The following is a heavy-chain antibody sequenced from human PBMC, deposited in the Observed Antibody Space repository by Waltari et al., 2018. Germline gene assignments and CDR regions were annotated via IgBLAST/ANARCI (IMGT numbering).Heavy chain of an antibody. CDR3: AMGGSGYYYYLFDY. D-gene: IGHD3-22*01. V-gene: IGHV3-23*01. CDR2: ISGSGGST. Sequence: EVQLLESGGGVVQPGGSLRLSCAASGFTFSSSAMSWVRQAPGKGLEWVSAISGSGGSTYYADSVKGRFTISRDNSKNTLYLQMNSLRAEDTAVYYCAMGGSGYYYYLFDYWGQGTLVTVSS. CDR1: GFTFSSSA. J-gene: IGHJ4*02.